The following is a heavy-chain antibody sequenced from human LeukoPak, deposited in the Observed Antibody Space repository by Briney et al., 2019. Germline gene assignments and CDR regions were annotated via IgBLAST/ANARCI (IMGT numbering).Heavy chain of an antibody. CDR2: IYYSGST. J-gene: IGHJ4*02. D-gene: IGHD3-10*01. V-gene: IGHV4-59*01. CDR1: GGSISSYY. CDR3: AREPTMVRGVIEVY. Sequence: SETLSLTCIVSGGSISSYYWSWIRQPPGKGLEWIGYIYYSGSTNYNPSLKSRVTISVDTSKNQFSLKLSSVTAADTAVYYCAREPTMVRGVIEVYWGQGTLVTVSS.